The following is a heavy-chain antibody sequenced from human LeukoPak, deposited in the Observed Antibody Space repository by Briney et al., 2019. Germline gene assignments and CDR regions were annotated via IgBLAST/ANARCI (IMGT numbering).Heavy chain of an antibody. V-gene: IGHV3-7*01. Sequence: GGSLRLSCAASGFTVNSKYMSWVRQAPGKGLEWVANIKQDGSEKYYVDSVKGRFTISRDNAKNSLYLQMNSLRAEDRAVYYCVRTHTGNSYAYDAFDIWGQGTMVTVSS. J-gene: IGHJ3*02. CDR2: IKQDGSEK. CDR1: GFTVNSKY. CDR3: VRTHTGNSYAYDAFDI. D-gene: IGHD5-18*01.